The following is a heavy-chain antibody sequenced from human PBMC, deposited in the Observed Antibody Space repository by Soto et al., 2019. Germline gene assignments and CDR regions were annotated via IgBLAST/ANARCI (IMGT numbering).Heavy chain of an antibody. CDR2: ISAYNGNT. V-gene: IGHV1-18*01. Sequence: QVQLVQSGAEVKKPGASVKVSCKASGYTFTSYGISWVRQAPGQGLEWMGWISAYNGNTNYAQKLQGRVTMTTGTPTSTAYMELRSLRSDVTAVYYCVRHRGMGQPSDYWGQGPLVTVSP. J-gene: IGHJ4*02. CDR3: VRHRGMGQPSDY. CDR1: GYTFTSYG. D-gene: IGHD6-13*01.